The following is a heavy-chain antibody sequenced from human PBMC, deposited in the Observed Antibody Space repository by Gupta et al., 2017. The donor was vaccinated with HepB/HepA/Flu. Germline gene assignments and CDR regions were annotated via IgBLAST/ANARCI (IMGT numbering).Heavy chain of an antibody. V-gene: IGHV4-31*03. J-gene: IGHJ3*02. CDR3: ARGVEGDSSSDAFDI. Sequence: QVQLQESGPGLVKPSQTLSLTCTVSGGPISSGGYYWSWIRQHPGKGLEWIGYIYYSGSTYYNPSLKSRVTISVDTSKNQFSLKLSSVTAADTAVYYCARGVEGDSSSDAFDIWGQGTMVTVSS. D-gene: IGHD6-6*01. CDR1: GGPISSGGYY. CDR2: IYYSGST.